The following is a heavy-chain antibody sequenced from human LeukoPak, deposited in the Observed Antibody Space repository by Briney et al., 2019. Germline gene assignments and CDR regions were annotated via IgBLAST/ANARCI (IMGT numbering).Heavy chain of an antibody. CDR2: IYYSGST. CDR1: GGSISSYY. J-gene: IGHJ4*02. V-gene: IGHV4-59*08. CDR3: ASARYYYDSGSYYNGLTN. D-gene: IGHD3-10*01. Sequence: SETLSLTCTVSGGSISSYYWSWIRQPPGKGLDWIGYIYYSGSTHYNPSLKSRVTIPVDTSKNQFSLKLSSVTAADTAVYYCASARYYYDSGSYYNGLTNWGQGTLVTVSS.